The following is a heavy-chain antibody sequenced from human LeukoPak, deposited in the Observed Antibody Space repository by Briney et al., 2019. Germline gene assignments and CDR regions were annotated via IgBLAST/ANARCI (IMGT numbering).Heavy chain of an antibody. CDR3: ARAAHSSPYYYYYMDV. V-gene: IGHV4-59*01. J-gene: IGHJ6*03. CDR1: GGSFSGYY. D-gene: IGHD6-6*01. CDR2: IYYSGST. Sequence: SETLSLTCAVYGGSFSGYYWSWIRQPPGKGLEWIGYIYYSGSTNYNPSLKSRVTISVDTSKNQFSLKLSSATAADTAVYYCARAAHSSPYYYYYMDVWGKGTTVTVSS.